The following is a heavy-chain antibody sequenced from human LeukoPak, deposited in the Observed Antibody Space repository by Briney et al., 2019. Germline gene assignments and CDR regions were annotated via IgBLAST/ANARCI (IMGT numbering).Heavy chain of an antibody. J-gene: IGHJ4*02. CDR3: ARGGSMTLDFDY. CDR2: IYYSGNT. Sequence: SETLSLTCTVSGVSISSSNSYWGWIRQPPGKGLEWIGSIYYSGNTYYNASLKSQVSISIDTSKNQFSLKLSSVTAADTAVYYCARGGSMTLDFDYWGQGTLVTVSS. CDR1: GVSISSSNSY. D-gene: IGHD2/OR15-2a*01. V-gene: IGHV4-39*07.